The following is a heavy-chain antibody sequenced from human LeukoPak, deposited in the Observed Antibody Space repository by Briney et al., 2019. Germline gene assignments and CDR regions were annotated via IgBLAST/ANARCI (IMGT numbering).Heavy chain of an antibody. CDR3: ARERDYSNAYVMDV. Sequence: PETLSLTCTVSGGSISSYYWSWIRQPAGKGLEWIGRIYTSGSTDYNPSLKSRVTMSLDTSKNQFSLNLSSVTAADTAVYYCARERDYSNAYVMDVWGQGTTVTVSS. CDR2: IYTSGST. CDR1: GGSISSYY. V-gene: IGHV4-4*07. D-gene: IGHD4-11*01. J-gene: IGHJ6*02.